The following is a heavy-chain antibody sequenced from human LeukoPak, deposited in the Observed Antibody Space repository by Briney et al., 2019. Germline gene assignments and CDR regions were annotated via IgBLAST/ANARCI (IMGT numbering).Heavy chain of an antibody. Sequence: GGSLRLSCAASGFTFSSYAMSWVRQAPGKGLEWISTIKGSDGSTYFADSVKGRYTISRDNSKNTLYLQMNSLRAEDTAIYYCAKDLGLSVGTTPFDFWGQGTLVTVSS. V-gene: IGHV3-23*01. CDR2: IKGSDGST. J-gene: IGHJ4*02. CDR3: AKDLGLSVGTTPFDF. CDR1: GFTFSSYA. D-gene: IGHD1-26*01.